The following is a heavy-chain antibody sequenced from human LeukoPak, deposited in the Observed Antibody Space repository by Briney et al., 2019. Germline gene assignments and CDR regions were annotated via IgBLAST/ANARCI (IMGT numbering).Heavy chain of an antibody. CDR3: ARLRRDTAMATGVY. D-gene: IGHD5-18*01. CDR2: ISSGSSYI. CDR1: GFTFSSYS. V-gene: IGHV3-21*01. Sequence: GGSLRLSCAASGFTFSSYSMNWVRQAPGKGLEWVSSISSGSSYIYYADSVKGRFTISRDNAKNSLYLQMNSLRAEDTAVYYCARLRRDTAMATGVYWGQGTLVTVSS. J-gene: IGHJ4*02.